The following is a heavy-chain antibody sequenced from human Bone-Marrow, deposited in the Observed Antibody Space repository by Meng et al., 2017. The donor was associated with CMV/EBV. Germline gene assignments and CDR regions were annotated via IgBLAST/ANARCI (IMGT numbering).Heavy chain of an antibody. V-gene: IGHV3-11*04. D-gene: IGHD2-2*02. J-gene: IGHJ6*02. Sequence: GESLKISCAASGFTFSDYYMSWIRQAPGKGLEWVSYISSSGSNIYYADSVKGRFTISRDNAKNSLYLQMNSLRAEDTAVYYCARAGCSSTSCYSSYYYGMDVWGQGTTVTVSS. CDR2: ISSSGSNI. CDR1: GFTFSDYY. CDR3: ARAGCSSTSCYSSYYYGMDV.